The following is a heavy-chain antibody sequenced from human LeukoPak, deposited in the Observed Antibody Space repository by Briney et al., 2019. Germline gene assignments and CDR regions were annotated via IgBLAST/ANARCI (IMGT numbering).Heavy chain of an antibody. Sequence: SVKVSCKASGGTFSSYAISWVRQAPGQGLEWMGGIIPIFGTANYAQKFQGRVTITTDESTSTAYMELSSLRSEDTAVYYCARGGHPSVTTRKYYFDYWGQGTLVTVSS. CDR1: GGTFSSYA. CDR2: IIPIFGTA. V-gene: IGHV1-69*05. CDR3: ARGGHPSVTTRKYYFDY. D-gene: IGHD4-17*01. J-gene: IGHJ4*02.